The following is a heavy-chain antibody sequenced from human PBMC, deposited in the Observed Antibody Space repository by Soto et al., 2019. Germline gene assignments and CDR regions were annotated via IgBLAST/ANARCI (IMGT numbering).Heavy chain of an antibody. D-gene: IGHD6-6*01. CDR2: IYYSGST. CDR1: GGSISSGGYY. Sequence: SETLSLTCTVPGGSISSGGYYWSWIRQHPGKGLEWIGYIYYSGSTYYNPSLKSRVTISVDTSKNQFSLKLSSVTAADTAVYYCARAQYSSSSGPDWFDPWGQGTLVTVSS. J-gene: IGHJ5*02. CDR3: ARAQYSSSSGPDWFDP. V-gene: IGHV4-31*03.